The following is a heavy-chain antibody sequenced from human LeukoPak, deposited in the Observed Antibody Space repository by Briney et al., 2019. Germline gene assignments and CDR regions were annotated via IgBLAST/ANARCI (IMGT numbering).Heavy chain of an antibody. Sequence: ASVKVSCKASGYTFTSYDINWVRQATGQGLEWMGWMNPNSGNTGYAQKFQGRVTITRNTSISTAYMELSSLRSEDTAVYYCARGDPHIVVVNYEYYFDYWGQGTLVTVSS. D-gene: IGHD2-21*01. V-gene: IGHV1-8*03. CDR2: MNPNSGNT. CDR3: ARGDPHIVVVNYEYYFDY. CDR1: GYTFTSYD. J-gene: IGHJ4*02.